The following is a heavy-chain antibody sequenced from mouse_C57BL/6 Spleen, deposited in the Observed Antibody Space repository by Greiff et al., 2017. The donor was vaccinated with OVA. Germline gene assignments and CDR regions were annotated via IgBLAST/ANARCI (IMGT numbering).Heavy chain of an antibody. CDR2: ISNGGGST. CDR1: GFTFSDYY. CDR3: ARRGGNFYYYAMDY. V-gene: IGHV5-12*01. Sequence: DVHLVESGGGLVKPGGSLKLSCAASGFTFSDYYMYWVRQTPEKRLEWVAYISNGGGSTYYPDTVKGRFTISRDNAKNTLYLQMSRLKSEDTAMYDCARRGGNFYYYAMDYWGQGTSVTVSA. D-gene: IGHD2-1*01. J-gene: IGHJ4*01.